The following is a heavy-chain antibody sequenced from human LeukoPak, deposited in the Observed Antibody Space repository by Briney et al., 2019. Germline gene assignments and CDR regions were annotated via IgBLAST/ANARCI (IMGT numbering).Heavy chain of an antibody. J-gene: IGHJ5*02. CDR3: ARGDSSGWYSWFDP. CDR2: INWNGGST. CDR1: GFTFDDYG. Sequence: PGGSLRLSCAVSGFTFDDYGMSWVRQAPGKGLEWVSGINWNGGSTGYADSVKGRFTISRDNAKNSLHLQMNSLRAEDTALYYCARGDSSGWYSWFDPWGQGTLGTVSS. V-gene: IGHV3-20*04. D-gene: IGHD6-19*01.